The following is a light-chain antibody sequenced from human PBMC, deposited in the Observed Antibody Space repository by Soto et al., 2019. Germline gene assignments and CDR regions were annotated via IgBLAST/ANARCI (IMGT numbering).Light chain of an antibody. J-gene: IGLJ1*01. CDR2: EVS. CDR1: SSDVGGYNY. Sequence: QSALTQPASVSGSPGQSITISCTGTSSDVGGYNYVSWYQQHPGKAPKLMIYEVSNRPSGVSNLFSGSKSGNTASLTISGLQAEDESDYFCNSYGSTSTRYVFGTGTKVTVL. CDR3: NSYGSTSTRYV. V-gene: IGLV2-14*01.